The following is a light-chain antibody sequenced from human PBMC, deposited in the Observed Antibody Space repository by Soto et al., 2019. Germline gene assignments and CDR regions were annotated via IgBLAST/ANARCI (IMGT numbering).Light chain of an antibody. CDR1: SSVIAIYTH. Sequence: QSVSTPPASVSGSPGPSITISCTATSSVIAIYTHTTWHQSQPDKAPKHMRYQVTNRRSGVSNPFSGSTSGNTAYRAFCGRQAEDEAGYYCSSYTERSNYVFGTGTKVTVL. J-gene: IGLJ1*01. CDR2: QVT. CDR3: SSYTERSNYV. V-gene: IGLV2-14*01.